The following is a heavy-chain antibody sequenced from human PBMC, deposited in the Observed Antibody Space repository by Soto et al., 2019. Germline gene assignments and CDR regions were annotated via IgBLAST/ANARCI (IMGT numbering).Heavy chain of an antibody. V-gene: IGHV2-5*02. Sequence: QITLKESGPTLVTPTQTLTLTCTFSGFSLSTSGVGVGWIRQPTGKALEWLALINWDDDTRYSPSLKSRLTIPMDTAKTQVVLTVSNLDPVDTSTYYCSHTHATMVRGGENRIYYFDYWGQGTLVTVSS. CDR1: GFSLSTSGVG. CDR3: SHTHATMVRGGENRIYYFDY. CDR2: INWDDDT. D-gene: IGHD3-10*01. J-gene: IGHJ4*02.